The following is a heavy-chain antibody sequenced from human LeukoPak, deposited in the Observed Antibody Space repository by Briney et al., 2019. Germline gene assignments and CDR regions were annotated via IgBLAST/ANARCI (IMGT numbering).Heavy chain of an antibody. Sequence: ASVKVSCKASGYTFTGYYMHWVRQAPGQGLEWMGWMNPNSGNTGYVQKFQGRVTMTRNTSISTAYMELSSLRSEDTAVYYCARSPRYSYGPFDYWGQGTLVTVSS. D-gene: IGHD5-18*01. V-gene: IGHV1-8*02. CDR1: GYTFTGYY. CDR2: MNPNSGNT. CDR3: ARSPRYSYGPFDY. J-gene: IGHJ4*02.